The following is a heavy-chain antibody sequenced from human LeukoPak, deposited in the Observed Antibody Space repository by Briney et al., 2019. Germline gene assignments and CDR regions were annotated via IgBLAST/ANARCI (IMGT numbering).Heavy chain of an antibody. Sequence: GGSLRLSCAASGFTFSSYAMHWVRQAPGKGLEGVAVISYDGSNKYYADSVKGRFTISRDNSKNTLYLQMNSLRAEDTAVYYCAGDGDYAMYYFDYWGQGTLVTVSS. D-gene: IGHD4-17*01. CDR3: AGDGDYAMYYFDY. CDR1: GFTFSSYA. V-gene: IGHV3-30*01. J-gene: IGHJ4*02. CDR2: ISYDGSNK.